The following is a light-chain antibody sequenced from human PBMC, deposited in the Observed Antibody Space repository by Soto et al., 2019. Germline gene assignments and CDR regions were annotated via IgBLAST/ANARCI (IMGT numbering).Light chain of an antibody. Sequence: IVMTQSPATLSVSPGERATLSCRASQTIDNKLAWYQQRPGQAPRLLIYGASIRATGIPARFSGSGSGTEFTLTISGLQSEDFATYYCQQYKIYSQTFGQGTRVEIK. J-gene: IGKJ1*01. V-gene: IGKV3-15*01. CDR2: GAS. CDR3: QQYKIYSQT. CDR1: QTIDNK.